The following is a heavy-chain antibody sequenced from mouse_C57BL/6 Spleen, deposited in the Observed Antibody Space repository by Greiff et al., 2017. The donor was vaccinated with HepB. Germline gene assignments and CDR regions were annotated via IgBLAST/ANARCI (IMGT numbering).Heavy chain of an antibody. Sequence: VQGVESGPELVKPGASVKISCKASGYAFSSSWMNWVKQRPGKGLEWIGRIYPGDGDTNYNGKFKGKATLTADKSSSTAYMQLSSLTSEDSAVYFCAREGNGYDYWGQGTTLTVSS. V-gene: IGHV1-82*01. D-gene: IGHD2-2*01. CDR1: GYAFSSSW. CDR3: AREGNGYDY. J-gene: IGHJ2*01. CDR2: IYPGDGDT.